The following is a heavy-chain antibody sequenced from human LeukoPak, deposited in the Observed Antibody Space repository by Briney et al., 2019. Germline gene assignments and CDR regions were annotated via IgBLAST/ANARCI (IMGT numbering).Heavy chain of an antibody. J-gene: IGHJ4*02. CDR2: IYYSGST. D-gene: IGHD3-10*01. CDR1: GGSISSYY. Sequence: PSETLSLTCTVYGGSISSYYWSWIRQPPGKGLEWIGYIYYSGSTNYNPSLKSRVTISVDTSKNQFSLKLSSVTAADTAVYYCARVKMVRGVIGFDYWGQGTLVTVSS. V-gene: IGHV4-59*01. CDR3: ARVKMVRGVIGFDY.